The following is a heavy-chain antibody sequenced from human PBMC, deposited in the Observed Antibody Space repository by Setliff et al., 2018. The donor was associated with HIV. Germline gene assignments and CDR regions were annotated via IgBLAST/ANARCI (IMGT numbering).Heavy chain of an antibody. D-gene: IGHD3-22*01. CDR2: IYHSGST. J-gene: IGHJ5*02. Sequence: PSETLSLTCTVSGYSISSDYYWGWIRQPPGKGLEWIGNIYHSGSTYYNPSLKSRVTISVDTSKNQFSLKLSSVTAADTAVYYCASRIYYYDSSRVLREEGFDPWGQGTLVTVSS. CDR1: GYSISSDYY. V-gene: IGHV4-38-2*02. CDR3: ASRIYYYDSSRVLREEGFDP.